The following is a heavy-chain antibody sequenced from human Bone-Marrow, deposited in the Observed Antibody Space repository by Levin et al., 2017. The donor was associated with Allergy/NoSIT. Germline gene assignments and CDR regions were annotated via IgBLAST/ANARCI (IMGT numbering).Heavy chain of an antibody. D-gene: IGHD3-10*01. Sequence: GGSLRLSCAASGFTFRTYSMTWVRQAPGKGLEWVSSINTYSSYIYYADSVKGRFTISRDNAKNSLDLQMDSLRVEDTAIYYCARGQGGSGSPRVGWGMDVWGQGTTVTVSS. J-gene: IGHJ6*02. CDR3: ARGQGGSGSPRVGWGMDV. CDR2: INTYSSYI. V-gene: IGHV3-21*01. CDR1: GFTFRTYS.